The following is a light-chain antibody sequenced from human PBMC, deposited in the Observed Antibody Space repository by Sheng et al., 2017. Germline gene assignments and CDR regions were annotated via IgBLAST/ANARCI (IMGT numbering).Light chain of an antibody. CDR1: SSNIGAGYT. J-gene: IGLJ2*01. CDR3: QSYGSSLSGFVV. CDR2: ANT. V-gene: IGLV1-40*01. Sequence: QSVLTQPPSVSGAPGQRVTISCSGSSSNIGAGYTVHWYQQLPGTAPKLLIFANTNRPSGVPXRFSGSKSGTSASLSITGLQAEDEADYYCQSYGSSLSGFVVFGRRDQVDRP.